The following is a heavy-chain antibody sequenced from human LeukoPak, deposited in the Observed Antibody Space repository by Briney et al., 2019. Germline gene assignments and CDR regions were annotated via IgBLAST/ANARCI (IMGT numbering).Heavy chain of an antibody. V-gene: IGHV1-18*01. Sequence: ASVKVSCKASGYTFTSYGISWVRQAPGQGLEWMGWISAYNGNTNYAQKLQGRVTMTTDTTTSTAYMELRSLRSDDTAVYYCALISYCTTVTCYYLDYWGQGTLVTVSS. CDR2: ISAYNGNT. D-gene: IGHD2-8*01. J-gene: IGHJ4*02. CDR3: ALISYCTTVTCYYLDY. CDR1: GYTFTSYG.